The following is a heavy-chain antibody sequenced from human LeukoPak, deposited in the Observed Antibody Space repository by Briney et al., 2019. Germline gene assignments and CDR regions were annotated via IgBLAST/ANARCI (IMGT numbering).Heavy chain of an antibody. D-gene: IGHD6-19*01. Sequence: PSETLSLTCGVYGGSFSGYYWSWIRQPPGKGLEWIGEINHSGRTNYNPSLKSRVTISVDTSKNQFSLKLSSVTAADTAVYYCAREISSGWYDSAIYYFDYWGQGTLVTVSS. V-gene: IGHV4-34*01. J-gene: IGHJ4*02. CDR3: AREISSGWYDSAIYYFDY. CDR2: INHSGRT. CDR1: GGSFSGYY.